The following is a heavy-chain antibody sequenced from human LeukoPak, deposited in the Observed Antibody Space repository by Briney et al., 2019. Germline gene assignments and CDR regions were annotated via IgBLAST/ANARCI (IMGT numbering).Heavy chain of an antibody. Sequence: GGSLRLSCAASGFTFSSYAMSWVRQAPGKGLEWVSAISGSGGSTYYADSVKGRFTISRDNSKNTLYLQMNSLRAEDTAVYYCAKDSGYDSSGYTFNWFDHWGQGTLVTVSS. D-gene: IGHD3-22*01. V-gene: IGHV3-23*01. CDR2: ISGSGGST. CDR3: AKDSGYDSSGYTFNWFDH. CDR1: GFTFSSYA. J-gene: IGHJ5*02.